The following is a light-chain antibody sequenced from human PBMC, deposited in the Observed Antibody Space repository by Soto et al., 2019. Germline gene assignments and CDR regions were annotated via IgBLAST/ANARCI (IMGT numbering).Light chain of an antibody. CDR3: QQRSNWPPIT. J-gene: IGKJ5*01. V-gene: IGKV3-11*01. CDR1: QSVSSY. CDR2: DAS. Sequence: EIVLTQSPATLSLSPGERATLSCRASQSVSSYLAWYQQKPGQAPRLLIYDASNRATAIPARFSGSGSGTDFTLTISSLEPEDLAVYYCQQRSNWPPITFGQGTRLEIK.